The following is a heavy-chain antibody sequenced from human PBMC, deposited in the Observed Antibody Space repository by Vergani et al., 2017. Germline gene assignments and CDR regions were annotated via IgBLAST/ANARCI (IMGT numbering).Heavy chain of an antibody. CDR3: ARAEHIVVVTAIHPFDY. J-gene: IGHJ4*02. V-gene: IGHV3-7*01. D-gene: IGHD2-21*02. CDR1: GFTFSSYW. Sequence: EVQLVESGGGLVQPGGSLRLSCAASGFTFSSYWMSWVRQAPGKGLEWVANIKQDGSDKYYVDSVKGRFTISRDNAKNSLYLQMNSLRAEDTAVYYCARAEHIVVVTAIHPFDYWGQGTLVTVSS. CDR2: IKQDGSDK.